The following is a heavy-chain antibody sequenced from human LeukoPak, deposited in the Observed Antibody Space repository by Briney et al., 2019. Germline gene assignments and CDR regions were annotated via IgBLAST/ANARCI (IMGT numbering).Heavy chain of an antibody. J-gene: IGHJ6*03. V-gene: IGHV4-34*01. CDR2: MNHSGST. CDR3: VRRLGRKFGERFYYYHYMDV. Sequence: SETLSLTCAVYGGSFSGYYWSWIRQPPGKGLEWIGEMNHSGSTNYNPFLKSRVTISVDTSKNQFSLKLSSVTAADTAVYYCVRRLGRKFGERFYYYHYMDVWGKGTTVTISS. CDR1: GGSFSGYY. D-gene: IGHD3-10*01.